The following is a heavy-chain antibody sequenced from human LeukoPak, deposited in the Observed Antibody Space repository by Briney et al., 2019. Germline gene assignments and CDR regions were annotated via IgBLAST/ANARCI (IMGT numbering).Heavy chain of an antibody. CDR1: GGSISSGGYY. D-gene: IGHD3-3*01. CDR2: IYYSGST. J-gene: IGHJ6*02. Sequence: SQTLSLTCTVSGGSISSGGYYWSWIRQHPGKGLEWIGYIYYSGSTYYNPSLKSRVTISVDTSKNQFSLKLSSVTAADTAVYYCARGGHMYYDFWSGYYTDYYYGMDVWGQGTTVTVSS. CDR3: ARGGHMYYDFWSGYYTDYYYGMDV. V-gene: IGHV4-31*03.